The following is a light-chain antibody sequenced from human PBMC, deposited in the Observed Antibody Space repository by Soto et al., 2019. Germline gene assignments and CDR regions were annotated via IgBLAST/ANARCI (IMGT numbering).Light chain of an antibody. J-gene: IGLJ2*01. CDR2: YDS. CDR1: NIGSKS. V-gene: IGLV3-21*04. CDR3: QVWDSSSDVV. Sequence: SYVLTQPPSVSVAPGKTARITCGGNNIGSKSVHWYQQKPGQAPVLVIYYDSDRPSGIPERFSGSNSGNTATLTISRVEAGDEADYYRQVWDSSSDVVFGGGTQLTVL.